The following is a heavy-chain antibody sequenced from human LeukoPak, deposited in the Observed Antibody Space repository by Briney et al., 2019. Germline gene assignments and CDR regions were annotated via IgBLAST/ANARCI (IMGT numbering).Heavy chain of an antibody. V-gene: IGHV3-66*01. Sequence: GGSLRLSCAASGFTVSSNYMTWIRQAPGKGLEWVSVIYSGGSTYYADSVKGRFTISRDDSKNTVYLQLNSLRGEDTSIYYCARSRYLDWGGAFDMWGQGTMVTVSS. CDR3: ARSRYLDWGGAFDM. J-gene: IGHJ3*02. CDR2: IYSGGST. D-gene: IGHD3-9*01. CDR1: GFTVSSNY.